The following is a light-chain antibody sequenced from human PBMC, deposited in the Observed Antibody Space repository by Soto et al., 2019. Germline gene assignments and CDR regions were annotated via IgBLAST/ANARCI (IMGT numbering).Light chain of an antibody. J-gene: IGLJ1*01. CDR1: SSDVGGYNY. Sequence: QSVLTQPASVSGSPGQSITISCTGTSSDVGGYNYVSWYQQHPGKAPKIMIYDVSNRPSGVSTRFSGSKSGNTASLTISGFQAEDEADYYCNSYTTSNTRQIVFGTGTKVTVL. V-gene: IGLV2-14*01. CDR3: NSYTTSNTRQIV. CDR2: DVS.